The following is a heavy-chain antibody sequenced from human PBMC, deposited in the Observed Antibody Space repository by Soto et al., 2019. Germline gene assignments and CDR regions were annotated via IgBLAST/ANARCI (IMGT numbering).Heavy chain of an antibody. D-gene: IGHD2-15*01. CDR3: ATVYCSGGSCYSIDY. V-gene: IGHV1-46*03. J-gene: IGHJ4*02. CDR2: INPSGGST. CDR1: GYTFTNYY. Sequence: EASVKVSCKASGYTFTNYYMHWVRQAPGQGLEWMGIINPSGGSTSAQKFQGRVTMTRDTSTSTVYMELSSLRSEDTAVYYCATVYCSGGSCYSIDYWGQGTLVTVSS.